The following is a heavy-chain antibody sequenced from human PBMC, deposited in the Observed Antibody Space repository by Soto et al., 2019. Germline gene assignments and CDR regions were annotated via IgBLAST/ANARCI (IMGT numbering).Heavy chain of an antibody. CDR2: TRNKATSYTT. Sequence: EVQLVESGGGLVQPGGSLRLSCAASGFTFSDYYMDWVRQAPGKGLEWVGRTRNKATSYTTEYAASVKGRFTISRDDSKNSLYMQMNSLENETTTVYYGASAGRVSATIPAAYFQHWGQGPLDTVSS. J-gene: IGHJ1*01. D-gene: IGHD2-21*01. CDR3: ASAGRVSATIPAAYFQH. V-gene: IGHV3-72*01. CDR1: GFTFSDYY.